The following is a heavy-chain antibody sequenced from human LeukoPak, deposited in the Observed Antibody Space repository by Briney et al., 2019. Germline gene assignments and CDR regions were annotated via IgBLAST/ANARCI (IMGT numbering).Heavy chain of an antibody. Sequence: ASVKVSCKASGYTFTGYYMHWVRQAPGQGLEWMGWINPNSGGTNYAQKFQGRVTMIRDTSISTAYMELSRLRSDDTAVYYCARIISDFDSNYYFAYWGQGTLVTVSS. CDR3: ARIISDFDSNYYFAY. CDR2: INPNSGGT. CDR1: GYTFTGYY. V-gene: IGHV1-2*02. J-gene: IGHJ4*02. D-gene: IGHD3-3*02.